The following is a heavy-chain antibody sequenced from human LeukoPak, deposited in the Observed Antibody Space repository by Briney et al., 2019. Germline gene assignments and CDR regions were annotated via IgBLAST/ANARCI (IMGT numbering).Heavy chain of an antibody. D-gene: IGHD3-16*01. CDR1: GGSISSGGYY. CDR3: AGGRQWPAHDY. J-gene: IGHJ4*02. Sequence: PSETLSLTCTVSGGSISSGGYYWSWIRQPPGKGLEWIGYIYHSGSTYYNPSLKSRVTISVDTSKNQFSLRLSSVAAADSAVYYLAGGRQWPAHDYWGLGTLVTVSS. V-gene: IGHV4-30-2*01. CDR2: IYHSGST.